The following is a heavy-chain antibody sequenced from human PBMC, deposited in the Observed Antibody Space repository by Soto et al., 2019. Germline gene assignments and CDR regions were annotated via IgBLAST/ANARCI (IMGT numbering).Heavy chain of an antibody. D-gene: IGHD3-10*01. J-gene: IGHJ4*02. V-gene: IGHV3-23*01. CDR3: AKLEGYYYGSGSYSSYYFDY. Sequence: PGGSLRLSCAASGFTFSSYAMSWVRRAPGKGLEWVSAISGSGGSTYYADSVKGRFTISRDNSKNTLYLQMNSLRAEDTAVYYCAKLEGYYYGSGSYSSYYFDYWGQGTLVTVSS. CDR2: ISGSGGST. CDR1: GFTFSSYA.